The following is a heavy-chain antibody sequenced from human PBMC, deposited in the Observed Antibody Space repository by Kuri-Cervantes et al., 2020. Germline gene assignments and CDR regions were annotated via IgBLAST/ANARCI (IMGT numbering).Heavy chain of an antibody. Sequence: SVKVSCKASGGTFSSYAISWVRQAPGQGLEWMGGIIPIFGTANYAQKFQGRVTITADESPSTAYMALSSLRFEDTAIYYCAKGYYYVAGSQPAPLDYWGQGTLVTVSS. J-gene: IGHJ4*02. D-gene: IGHD3-10*01. V-gene: IGHV1-69*13. CDR2: IIPIFGTA. CDR3: AKGYYYVAGSQPAPLDY. CDR1: GGTFSSYA.